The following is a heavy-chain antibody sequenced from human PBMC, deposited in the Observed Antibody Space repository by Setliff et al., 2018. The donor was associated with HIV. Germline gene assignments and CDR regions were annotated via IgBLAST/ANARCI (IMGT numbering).Heavy chain of an antibody. J-gene: IGHJ4*02. CDR1: GGSFSGY. V-gene: IGHV4-34*01. CDR3: VASSSWSCRLNY. Sequence: SETLSLTCAVYGGSFSGYWSWIRQSPGKGLEWLGEINHSGNTHYDPSLKSRLTISIDPSKKQFSLKLTSVTAADAAIYYCVASSSWSCRLNYWGQGTLVTVS. CDR2: INHSGNT. D-gene: IGHD2-2*01.